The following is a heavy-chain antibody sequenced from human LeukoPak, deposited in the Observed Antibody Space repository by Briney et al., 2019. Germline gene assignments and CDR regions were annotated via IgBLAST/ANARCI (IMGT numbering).Heavy chain of an antibody. J-gene: IGHJ3*02. CDR3: AKDNTAMANDAFDI. CDR2: ISWNSGSI. D-gene: IGHD5-18*01. Sequence: GRSLRLSCAASGFTFDNYAMHWVRQAPGKGLEWVSGISWNSGSIGYADSVKGRFTISRDNAKNSLYLQMNSLRAEDMALHYCAKDNTAMANDAFDIWGQGTMVTVSS. V-gene: IGHV3-9*03. CDR1: GFTFDNYA.